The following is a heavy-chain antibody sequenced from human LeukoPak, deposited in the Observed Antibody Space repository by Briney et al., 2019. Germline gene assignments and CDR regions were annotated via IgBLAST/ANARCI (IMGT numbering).Heavy chain of an antibody. Sequence: PGRSLRLSCAASGFTFSSYGMHWVRQAPGKGLEWVAVIWFDGSNKHYADSVKGRFTISRDNSEDTLYLQMNSLRAEDTAVYYCVRDPSGSGFAFDSWGQGALVTVSS. CDR1: GFTFSSYG. J-gene: IGHJ4*02. V-gene: IGHV3-33*01. D-gene: IGHD1-1*01. CDR2: IWFDGSNK. CDR3: VRDPSGSGFAFDS.